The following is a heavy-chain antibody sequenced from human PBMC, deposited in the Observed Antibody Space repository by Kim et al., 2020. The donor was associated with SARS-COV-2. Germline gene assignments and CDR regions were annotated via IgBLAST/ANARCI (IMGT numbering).Heavy chain of an antibody. CDR3: AREDRGYYYGSVDP. J-gene: IGHJ5*02. CDR2: INPNSGDT. Sequence: ASVKVSCKASGYTFTGYYMHWVRQAPGQGLEWMGRINPNSGDTNYAQKFQGRVTMTRDTSISTAYMELSRLRSDDTAVYYCAREDRGYYYGSVDPWGQGTLVTVSS. V-gene: IGHV1-2*06. D-gene: IGHD3-10*01. CDR1: GYTFTGYY.